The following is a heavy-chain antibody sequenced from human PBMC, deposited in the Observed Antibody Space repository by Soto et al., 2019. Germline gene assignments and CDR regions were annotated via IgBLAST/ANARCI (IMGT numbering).Heavy chain of an antibody. D-gene: IGHD3-16*01. CDR2: TSYDGSNK. V-gene: IGHV3-30*19. J-gene: IGHJ4*02. CDR3: ARWGTTGGLDV. Sequence: QVHLVESGGGVVQPGTSLRLSCVGSGFTFRSYVIHWVRQAPGKGLEWVALTSYDGSNKYYDDSVKGRFTISRDNSRNTVDLQLDNRILEDTALYYCARWGTTGGLDVWGQGTLVSVSS. CDR1: GFTFRSYV.